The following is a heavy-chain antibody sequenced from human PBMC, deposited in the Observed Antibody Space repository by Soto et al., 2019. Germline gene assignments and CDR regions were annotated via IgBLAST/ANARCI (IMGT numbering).Heavy chain of an antibody. Sequence: PGGSLRLSCAASGFTFNSYAMHWVRQAPGEGLECVAVISYDGSNKYYADSVKGRFTISRDNSKNTLYLQMNSLRAEDTAVYYCARATSYGDYAGGYFDYWGQGPLVTVSS. D-gene: IGHD4-17*01. V-gene: IGHV3-30-3*01. CDR1: GFTFNSYA. CDR2: ISYDGSNK. CDR3: ARATSYGDYAGGYFDY. J-gene: IGHJ4*02.